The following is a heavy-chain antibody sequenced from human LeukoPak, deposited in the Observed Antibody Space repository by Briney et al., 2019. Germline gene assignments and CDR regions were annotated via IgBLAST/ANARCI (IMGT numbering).Heavy chain of an antibody. D-gene: IGHD4-23*01. V-gene: IGHV3-66*01. CDR3: ARGCDYGGNSCADY. J-gene: IGHJ4*02. Sequence: GGSLRLSCAASGFTVSSNYMSWVRQAPGKGLEWVSVIYSGGSTYYADSVKGRFTISRDNSKNTLYLQMNSLRAEDTAVYYCARGCDYGGNSCADYWGQGTLVTVSS. CDR2: IYSGGST. CDR1: GFTVSSNY.